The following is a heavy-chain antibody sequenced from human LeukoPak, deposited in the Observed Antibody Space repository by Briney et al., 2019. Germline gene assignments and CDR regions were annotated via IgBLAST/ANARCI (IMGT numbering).Heavy chain of an antibody. CDR1: GFTFSSYS. J-gene: IGHJ4*02. CDR2: ISSSSSTI. CDR3: ARERSPTY. Sequence: PGGSLRLSRAASGFTFSSYSMNWVRQAPGKGLEWVSYISSSSSTIYYADSVKGRFTISRDNAKNSLYLQMNSLGGEDTAVYYCARERSPTYWGQGNLVTVSS. V-gene: IGHV3-48*01.